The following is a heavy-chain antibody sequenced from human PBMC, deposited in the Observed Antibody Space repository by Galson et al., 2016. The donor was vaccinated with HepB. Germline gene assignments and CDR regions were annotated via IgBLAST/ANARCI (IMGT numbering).Heavy chain of an antibody. CDR2: IWFDGSSK. V-gene: IGHV3-33*01. CDR3: ARDHLEYSFSGSYYNAWGSPDY. J-gene: IGHJ4*02. D-gene: IGHD3-10*01. CDR1: GFIFSHYG. Sequence: SLRLSCAASGFIFSHYGMHWVRQAPGEGLEWVAMIWFDGSSKHHPDTVRGRFTISRDNSKNTLYLEMNSLRAEDTAVYYCARDHLEYSFSGSYYNAWGSPDYWGQGTLVTVSS.